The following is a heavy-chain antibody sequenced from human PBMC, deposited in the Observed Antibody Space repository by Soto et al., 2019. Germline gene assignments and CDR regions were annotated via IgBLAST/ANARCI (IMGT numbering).Heavy chain of an antibody. J-gene: IGHJ4*02. CDR1: GFLLGNTG. Sequence: EVQLVESGGGLVKPGGSLGLSCTPPGFLLGNTGINWSGQPPGKGLDGVGRIKFKTEGGTTDYAAPVKGRFTISRDDSKNTLYLQMNSLETEDTGVYYCASSGWHGECVYWGQGTLVTVSS. CDR2: IKFKTEGGTT. D-gene: IGHD6-19*01. CDR3: ASSGWHGECVY. V-gene: IGHV3-15*07.